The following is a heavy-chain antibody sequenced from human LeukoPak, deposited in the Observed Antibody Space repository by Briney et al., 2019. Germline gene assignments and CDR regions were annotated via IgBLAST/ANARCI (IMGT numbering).Heavy chain of an antibody. J-gene: IGHJ4*02. CDR3: ARGKAYSGSYFYAVGY. V-gene: IGHV3-20*04. CDR1: GFTFDDYG. D-gene: IGHD1-26*01. CDR2: INWNGGST. Sequence: GGSLRLSCAASGFTFDDYGMSWVRQAPGKGLEWVSGINWNGGSTGYAGSVKGRFTISRDNAKNSLYLQMNSLRAEDTALYYCARGKAYSGSYFYAVGYWGQGTLVTVSS.